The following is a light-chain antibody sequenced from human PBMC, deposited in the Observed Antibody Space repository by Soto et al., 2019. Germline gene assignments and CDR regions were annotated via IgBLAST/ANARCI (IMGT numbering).Light chain of an antibody. V-gene: IGKV1-5*01. CDR2: DAS. Sequence: DLQMTQSPSSLSASVGDRVTIXXRASQSISSYLNWYQQKPGKAPKPXIYDASSLESGVPARFSGSGSGTEFILTISSLQPDDVGTYYCQQYNTHSGTFGQGTKVDIK. CDR3: QQYNTHSGT. CDR1: QSISSY. J-gene: IGKJ1*01.